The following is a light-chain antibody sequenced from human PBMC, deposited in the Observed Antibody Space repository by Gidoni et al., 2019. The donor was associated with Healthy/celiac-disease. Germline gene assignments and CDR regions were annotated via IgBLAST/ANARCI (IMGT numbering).Light chain of an antibody. Sequence: IQLTQSPSSLSASVGDRVTITCRASQGISSYLAWYQQKPGKAPKFLIYAASTLQSGVPSRFSGNGSGTEFTLTISSLQPEDFATYYCQQLNSYPQVFTFXPXTKVNIK. CDR1: QGISSY. CDR2: AAS. J-gene: IGKJ3*01. V-gene: IGKV1-9*01. CDR3: QQLNSYPQVFT.